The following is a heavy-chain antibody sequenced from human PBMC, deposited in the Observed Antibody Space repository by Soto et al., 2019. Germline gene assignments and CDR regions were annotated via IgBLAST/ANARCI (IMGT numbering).Heavy chain of an antibody. V-gene: IGHV4-30-4*01. CDR1: GGSISSGDYY. CDR3: ARGLIFGVAPGGFDP. Sequence: QVQLQESGPGLVKPSQTLSLTCTVSGGSISSGDYYWSWIRQPPGKGLEWIGYIYYSGSTYYNPSLKSRVTISVDTSKNQFSLKLSSVTAADTAVYYCARGLIFGVAPGGFDPWGQGTLVTVSS. D-gene: IGHD3-3*01. J-gene: IGHJ5*02. CDR2: IYYSGST.